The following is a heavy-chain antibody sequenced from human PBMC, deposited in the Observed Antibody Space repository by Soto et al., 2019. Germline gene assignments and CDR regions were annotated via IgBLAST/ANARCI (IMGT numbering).Heavy chain of an antibody. CDR1: GGTFSSYA. V-gene: IGHV1-69*01. CDR2: IIPIFGTA. CDR3: ARFRGDFWSGTYYYYGMDV. Sequence: QVQLVQSGAEVKKPGSSVKVSCKASGGTFSSYAISWVRQAPGQGLEWMGGIIPIFGTANYAQKFQGRVTMTADESTSTAYMELSSLRSEDTAVYYCARFRGDFWSGTYYYYGMDVWGQGTTVTVSS. D-gene: IGHD3-3*01. J-gene: IGHJ6*02.